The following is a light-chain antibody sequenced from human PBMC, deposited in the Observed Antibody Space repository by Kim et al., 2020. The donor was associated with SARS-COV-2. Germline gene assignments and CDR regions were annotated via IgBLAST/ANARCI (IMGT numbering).Light chain of an antibody. Sequence: TVVTQSPGTLSLSPGERATLSCRASQTVNSSFLAWYQQKPGQTPRLLIYGASRRATGIPDRFGGSGSGTEFTLSLNRMEPDDFAVYFCHQYDGSPPWTFGQGTKLDI. J-gene: IGKJ1*01. CDR2: GAS. V-gene: IGKV3-20*01. CDR1: QTVNSSF. CDR3: HQYDGSPPWT.